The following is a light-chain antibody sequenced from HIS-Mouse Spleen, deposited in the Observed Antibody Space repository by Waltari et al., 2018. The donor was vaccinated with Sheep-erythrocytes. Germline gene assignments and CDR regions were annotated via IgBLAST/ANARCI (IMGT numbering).Light chain of an antibody. Sequence: QSALTQPRSVSGSPGQSVTISCTGTSSAVGGYNYASWYQQHPGKAPKLMIYDVSKRPSGVPDRFSGSKSGNTASLIISGLQAEDEADYYCCSYAGSYTWVFGGGTKLTVL. CDR1: SSAVGGYNY. CDR2: DVS. CDR3: CSYAGSYTWV. V-gene: IGLV2-11*01. J-gene: IGLJ3*02.